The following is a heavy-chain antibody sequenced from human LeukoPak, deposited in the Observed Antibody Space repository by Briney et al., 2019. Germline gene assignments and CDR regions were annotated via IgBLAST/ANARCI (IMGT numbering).Heavy chain of an antibody. CDR2: IYYSGST. D-gene: IGHD3-3*01. Sequence: SETLSLTCTVSGGSISSGDYYWSWIRQPPGKVLGWIGYIYYSGSTYYNPSLKSRVTISVDTSKNQFSLKLSSVTAADTAVYYCARAPLRITIFGVGKAPFDPWGQGTLVTVSS. CDR3: ARAPLRITIFGVGKAPFDP. CDR1: GGSISSGDYY. V-gene: IGHV4-30-4*08. J-gene: IGHJ5*02.